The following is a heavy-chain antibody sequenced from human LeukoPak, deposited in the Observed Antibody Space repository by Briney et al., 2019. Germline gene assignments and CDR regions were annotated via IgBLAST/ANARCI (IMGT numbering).Heavy chain of an antibody. D-gene: IGHD7-27*01. CDR1: GFTFRSYG. Sequence: GGSLRLSCAASGFTFRSYGMHWVRQAPGKGLECVAVIWYDGSKTYYLDSVKGRFTISRDNSKNTVSLQMNSLRADDTAVYYCARGRGDRKDWYFDLWGRGTLVTVSS. CDR2: IWYDGSKT. CDR3: ARGRGDRKDWYFDL. J-gene: IGHJ2*01. V-gene: IGHV3-33*01.